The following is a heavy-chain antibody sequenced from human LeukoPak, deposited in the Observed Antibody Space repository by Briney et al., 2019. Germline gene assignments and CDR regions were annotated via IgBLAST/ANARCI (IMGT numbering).Heavy chain of an antibody. CDR1: ALTFSNKY. CDR2: IYSDGTT. V-gene: IGHV3-53*01. CDR3: PRGGADGAHGVLDY. Sequence: GGSLRLSCADSALTFSNKYMSWVRQAPGQGLEWVSVIYSDGTTYYADSVQGRFTISTDNSRNTLYLQMTSLRAEDTARCDCPRGGADGAHGVLDYWGQGALVTVSS. D-gene: IGHD3-10*01. J-gene: IGHJ4*02.